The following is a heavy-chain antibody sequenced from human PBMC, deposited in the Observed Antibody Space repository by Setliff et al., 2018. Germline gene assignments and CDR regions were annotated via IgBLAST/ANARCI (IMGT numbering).Heavy chain of an antibody. CDR2: ISSSGSTI. Sequence: GGSLRLSCAASGFTFSDYYMSWIRQAPGKGLEWVSYISSSGSTIYYADSVRGRFTISRDNAKNSLYLQMNSLGAEDTAVYYCARSGGIGNYNWDVWGKGTTVTVSS. J-gene: IGHJ6*03. CDR3: ARSGGIGNYNWDV. V-gene: IGHV3-11*04. D-gene: IGHD3-16*01. CDR1: GFTFSDYY.